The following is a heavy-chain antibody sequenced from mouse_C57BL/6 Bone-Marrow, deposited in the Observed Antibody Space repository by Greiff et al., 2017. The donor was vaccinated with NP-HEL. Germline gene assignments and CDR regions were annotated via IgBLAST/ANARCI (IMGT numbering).Heavy chain of an antibody. CDR3: ARVFYYGYAMDY. CDR1: GFTFSSYA. V-gene: IGHV5-4*03. CDR2: ISDGGSYT. Sequence: EVKVVESGGGLVKPGGSLKLSCAASGFTFSSYAMSWVRQTPEKRLEWVATISDGGSYTYYPDNVKGRFTFSRDNAKNNLYLQMSHLKSEDTSMYYCARVFYYGYAMDYWGQGTSVTVSS. D-gene: IGHD1-1*01. J-gene: IGHJ4*01.